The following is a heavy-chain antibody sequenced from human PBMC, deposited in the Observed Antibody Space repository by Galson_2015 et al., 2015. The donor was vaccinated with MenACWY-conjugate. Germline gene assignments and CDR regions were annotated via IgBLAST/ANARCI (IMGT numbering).Heavy chain of an antibody. CDR1: GYTFTSYA. CDR3: ARDHPSGCSSTSCYYYYGMDV. Sequence: SVKVSCKASGYTFTSYAMNWVRQAPGQGLEWMGWINTNTGNPTYAQGFTGRFVFSLDTSVSTAYLQISSLKAEDTAVYYCARDHPSGCSSTSCYYYYGMDVWGQGTTVTVSS. J-gene: IGHJ6*02. CDR2: INTNTGNP. V-gene: IGHV7-4-1*02. D-gene: IGHD2-2*01.